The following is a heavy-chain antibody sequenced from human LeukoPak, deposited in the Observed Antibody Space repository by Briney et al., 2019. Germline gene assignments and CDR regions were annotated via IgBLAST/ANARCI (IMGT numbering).Heavy chain of an antibody. Sequence: GGSLRLSCAASGFTFSSYSMNWVRQAPGKGLEWVSSISSSSSYIYYADSVKGRFTISRDNAKNSLYLQMNSLRAEDTAVYYCAAYYYGSGSSPGFFDPWGQGILVTVSS. J-gene: IGHJ5*02. CDR2: ISSSSSYI. D-gene: IGHD3-10*01. V-gene: IGHV3-21*01. CDR3: AAYYYGSGSSPGFFDP. CDR1: GFTFSSYS.